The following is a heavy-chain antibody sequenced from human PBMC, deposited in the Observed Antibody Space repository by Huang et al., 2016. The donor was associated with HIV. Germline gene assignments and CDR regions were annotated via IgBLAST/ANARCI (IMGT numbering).Heavy chain of an antibody. Sequence: QVQLVQSGAEVKKPGASVKVSCKASGYTFITYDINWVRQATGQGLEWMGWSNPNNGNTGYAQKFQGRVTITRNTSRSTAYMELRSLRSEDTAVYYCARGGAYYYDSSGYRYNWFDPWGQGTLVTVSS. CDR2: SNPNNGNT. CDR3: ARGGAYYYDSSGYRYNWFDP. J-gene: IGHJ5*02. V-gene: IGHV1-8*03. CDR1: GYTFITYD. D-gene: IGHD3-22*01.